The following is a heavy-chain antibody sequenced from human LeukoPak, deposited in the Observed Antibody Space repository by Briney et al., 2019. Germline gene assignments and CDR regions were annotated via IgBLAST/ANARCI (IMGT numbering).Heavy chain of an antibody. CDR3: TSPIQLGYYYYYYMDV. CDR2: IRSKANSYAT. Sequence: QPGGSLRLSCAASGFTFSGSAMHWVRQASGKGLEWVGRIRSKANSYATAYAASVKGRFTISRDDSKNTAYLQMNSLKTEDTAVYYCTSPIQLGYYYYYYMDVWCKGTTVTVSS. V-gene: IGHV3-73*01. J-gene: IGHJ6*03. CDR1: GFTFSGSA. D-gene: IGHD5-18*01.